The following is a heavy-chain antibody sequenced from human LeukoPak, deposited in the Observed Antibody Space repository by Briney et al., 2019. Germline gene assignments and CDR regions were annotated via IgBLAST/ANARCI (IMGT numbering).Heavy chain of an antibody. CDR2: IWYDGSNK. Sequence: PGGSLRLSCAASGFTFSSYGMHWVRQAPGKGLEWVAVIWYDGSNKYYADSVKGRFTISRDNSKNTLYLQMNSLRAEDTAVYYCARGHGYYDILTGYYQDNYYFDYWGQGTLVTVSS. CDR1: GFTFSSYG. J-gene: IGHJ4*02. V-gene: IGHV3-33*01. D-gene: IGHD3-9*01. CDR3: ARGHGYYDILTGYYQDNYYFDY.